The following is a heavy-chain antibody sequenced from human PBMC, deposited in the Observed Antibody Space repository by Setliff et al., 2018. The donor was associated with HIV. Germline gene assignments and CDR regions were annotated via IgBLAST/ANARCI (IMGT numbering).Heavy chain of an antibody. CDR2: ISSSSTHI. Sequence: PGGSLRLSCAASGFTFSSYSMNWVRQAPGKGLEWVPSISSSSTHIYYADSVKGRFTISRDNAKNSLNLEMNSLRAEDTAIYYCASSRPPDDSSGYLDHWGQGTLVTVSS. D-gene: IGHD3-22*01. CDR3: ASSRPPDDSSGYLDH. J-gene: IGHJ4*01. CDR1: GFTFSSYS. V-gene: IGHV3-21*04.